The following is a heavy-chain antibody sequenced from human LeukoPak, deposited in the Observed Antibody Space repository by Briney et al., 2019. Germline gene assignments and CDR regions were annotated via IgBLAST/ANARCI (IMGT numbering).Heavy chain of an antibody. CDR2: ISWNSGSI. D-gene: IGHD6-6*01. J-gene: IGHJ4*02. Sequence: GGSLRLSCAASGFTFDDYAMHWVRQAPGKGLEWVSGISWNSGSIGYADSVKGRFTISRGNAKNSLYLQMNSLRAEDTALYYCAKDSSGGYSSSPGVFYYFDYWGQGTLVTVSS. V-gene: IGHV3-9*01. CDR1: GFTFDDYA. CDR3: AKDSSGGYSSSPGVFYYFDY.